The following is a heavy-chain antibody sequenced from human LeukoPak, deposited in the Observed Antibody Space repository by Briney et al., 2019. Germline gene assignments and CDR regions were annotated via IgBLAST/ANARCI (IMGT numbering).Heavy chain of an antibody. V-gene: IGHV1-2*02. D-gene: IGHD5-12*01. CDR1: GYTFTGYY. Sequence: SSVKVSCKASGYTFTGYYMHWVRQAPGQGLEWMGWINPNSGGTNYAQKFQGRVIMTRDTSISTAYMELSRLRSDDTAVYYCARVGGRSGYGLRAFDIWGQGTMVTVSS. CDR2: INPNSGGT. CDR3: ARVGGRSGYGLRAFDI. J-gene: IGHJ3*02.